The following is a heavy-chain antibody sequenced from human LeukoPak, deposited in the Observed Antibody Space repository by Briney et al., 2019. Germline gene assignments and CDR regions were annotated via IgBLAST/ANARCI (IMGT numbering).Heavy chain of an antibody. V-gene: IGHV3-30*04. CDR3: ARAAHRGSSFDS. D-gene: IGHD3-10*01. Sequence: PGGSLRLSCAASGFTFSSYAMHWVRQAPGKGLEWVALMSYDGSYKYYADSVKGRFTISRDISKNTLYLQMNSLRAEDTAVYYCARAAHRGSSFDSWGQGTLVTVSS. CDR2: MSYDGSYK. J-gene: IGHJ4*02. CDR1: GFTFSSYA.